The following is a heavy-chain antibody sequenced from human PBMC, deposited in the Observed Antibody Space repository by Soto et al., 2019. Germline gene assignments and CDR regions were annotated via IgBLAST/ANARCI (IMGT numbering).Heavy chain of an antibody. CDR3: ATDWGYSSDFNWFDP. J-gene: IGHJ5*02. Sequence: GGSLRLSCAASGFTFSSYWMSWVRQAPGKGLEWVANIKQDGSEKYYVDSVKGRFTISRDNAKNSLYLQMNSLRAEDTAVYYCATDWGYSSDFNWFDPWGQGTLVTVSS. CDR2: IKQDGSEK. CDR1: GFTFSSYW. V-gene: IGHV3-7*01. D-gene: IGHD6-25*01.